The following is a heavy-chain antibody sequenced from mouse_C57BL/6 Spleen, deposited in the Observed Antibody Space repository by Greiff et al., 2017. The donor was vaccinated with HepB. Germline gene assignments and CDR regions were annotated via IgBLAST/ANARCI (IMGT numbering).Heavy chain of an antibody. D-gene: IGHD3-2*02. V-gene: IGHV1-82*01. CDR3: AIGADSSGFDY. Sequence: VQLQQSGPELVKPGASVKISCKASGYAFSSSWMNWVKQRPGKGLEWIGRIYPGDGDTNYNGKFKGKATLTADKSSSTAYMQLSSLTSEDSAVYFCAIGADSSGFDYWGQGTTLTVSS. CDR2: IYPGDGDT. CDR1: GYAFSSSW. J-gene: IGHJ2*01.